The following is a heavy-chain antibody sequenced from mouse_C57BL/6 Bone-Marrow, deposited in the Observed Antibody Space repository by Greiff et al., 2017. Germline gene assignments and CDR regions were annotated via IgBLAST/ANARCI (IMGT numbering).Heavy chain of an antibody. CDR2: IDPENGDT. J-gene: IGHJ3*01. D-gene: IGHD1-1*01. Sequence: EVQLQQSGAELVRPGASVKLSCTASGFNIKDDYMHWVKQRPEQGLEWIGWIDPENGDTEYASKFQGKATITADTSSNTAYLQLSSLTSEGTAVYYGTPDSSYAYWGRGTRVTVSA. V-gene: IGHV14-4*01. CDR1: GFNIKDDY. CDR3: TPDSSYAY.